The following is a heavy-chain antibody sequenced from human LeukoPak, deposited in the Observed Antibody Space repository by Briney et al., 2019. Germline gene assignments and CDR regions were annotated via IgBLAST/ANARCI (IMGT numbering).Heavy chain of an antibody. CDR1: GFSFSNYA. J-gene: IGHJ4*02. CDR2: ISYDGTDE. Sequence: GGSLRLSCAASGFSFSNYAMHWVRQAPGKGLEWVALISYDGTDEYYADSVEGRFTISRDNVKNTVSLQMNSLRAEDTAVYYCARENRGWFPAYWGQGTLVTVSS. CDR3: ARENRGWFPAY. V-gene: IGHV3-30*04. D-gene: IGHD6-19*01.